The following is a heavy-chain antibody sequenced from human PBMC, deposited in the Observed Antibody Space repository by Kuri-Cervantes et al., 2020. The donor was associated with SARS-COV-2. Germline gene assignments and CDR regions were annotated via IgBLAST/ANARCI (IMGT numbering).Heavy chain of an antibody. J-gene: IGHJ3*02. CDR1: GGSISRYY. Sequence: GSLRLSCTVSGGSISRYYWSWIRQAAGEGLEWIGRIYTSGSTNYNPSLKSRVTMSVDTSKNQFSLKLSSVTAADTAVYYCARGQGIAVAGIIRPEGGDDAFDIWGQGTMVTVSS. CDR2: IYTSGST. V-gene: IGHV4-4*07. CDR3: ARGQGIAVAGIIRPEGGDDAFDI. D-gene: IGHD6-19*01.